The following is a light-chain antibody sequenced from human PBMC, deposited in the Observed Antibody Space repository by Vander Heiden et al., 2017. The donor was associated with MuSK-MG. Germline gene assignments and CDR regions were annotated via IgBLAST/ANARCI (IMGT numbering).Light chain of an antibody. Sequence: AIQMTQSPSSLSASVGDRVTITCRTSQGIRNDLGWYQQKPGKAPKLLIYAASSLQSVVPSRFSGSGSGTDFTLTISSLQPEDFATYYCLQDYNYPRTFGQGTKVEIK. J-gene: IGKJ1*01. CDR2: AAS. CDR1: QGIRND. CDR3: LQDYNYPRT. V-gene: IGKV1-6*01.